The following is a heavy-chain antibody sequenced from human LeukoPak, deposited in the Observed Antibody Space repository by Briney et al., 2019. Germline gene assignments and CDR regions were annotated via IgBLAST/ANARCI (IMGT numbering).Heavy chain of an antibody. D-gene: IGHD6-19*01. CDR1: GFTFSSYG. V-gene: IGHV3-30*18. J-gene: IGHJ4*02. CDR3: AKDRASYSSGWDTEFDY. CDR2: ISYDGSNN. Sequence: PGGSLRLSCAASGFTFSSYGMHWVRQAPGKGLEWVAVISYDGSNNYYVDSVKGRFTISRDKSKNTLYLQMNSLRAEDTAVYYCAKDRASYSSGWDTEFDYWGQGTLVTVSS.